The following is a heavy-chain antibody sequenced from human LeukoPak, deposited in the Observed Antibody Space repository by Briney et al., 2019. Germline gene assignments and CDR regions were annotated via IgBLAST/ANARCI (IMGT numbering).Heavy chain of an antibody. CDR3: ARSQQLLYYFDY. CDR1: GGSVSSSSYY. J-gene: IGHJ4*02. Sequence: SETQSLTCTVSGGSVSSSSYYWGWIRQPPGKGLEWIGSFYYSGSTYQNPSLKSRVTISADTSKNQFSLKLSSVTAADKAVYYCARSQQLLYYFDYWGQGTLVTVSS. D-gene: IGHD6-19*01. CDR2: FYYSGST. V-gene: IGHV4-39*07.